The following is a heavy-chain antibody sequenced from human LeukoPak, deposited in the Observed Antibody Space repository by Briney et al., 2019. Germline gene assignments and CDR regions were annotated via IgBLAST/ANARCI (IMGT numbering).Heavy chain of an antibody. J-gene: IGHJ4*02. V-gene: IGHV4-34*01. CDR2: INHSGST. CDR3: ARVRAAAVRFDY. D-gene: IGHD6-13*01. CDR1: GGPFSGYY. Sequence: PSETLSLTCAVYGGPFSGYYWSWIRQPPGKGLEWIGEINHSGSTNYNPSLKSRVTISVDTSKNQFSLKLSSVTAADTAVYYCARVRAAAVRFDYWGQGTLVTVSS.